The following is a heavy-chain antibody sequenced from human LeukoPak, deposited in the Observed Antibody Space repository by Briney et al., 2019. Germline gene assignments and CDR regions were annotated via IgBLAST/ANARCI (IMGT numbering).Heavy chain of an antibody. CDR3: ARVDDYAPLSAKYGMDV. CDR1: GFTFSSYW. Sequence: GGSLRLPCAASGFTFSSYWMSWVRQAPGKGLEWVANIKQDGSEKYYVDSVKGRFTISRDNAKNSLYLQMNSLRAEDTAVYYCARVDDYAPLSAKYGMDVWGQGTTVTVSS. D-gene: IGHD4-17*01. CDR2: IKQDGSEK. J-gene: IGHJ6*02. V-gene: IGHV3-7*01.